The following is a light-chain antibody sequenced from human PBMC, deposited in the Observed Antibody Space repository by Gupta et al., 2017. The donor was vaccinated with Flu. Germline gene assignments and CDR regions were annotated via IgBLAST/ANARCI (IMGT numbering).Light chain of an antibody. CDR2: GAS. J-gene: IGKJ1*01. Sequence: EIVMTQSPATLSVSPGERVTLSCRASRSVSNSLAWYQQKPGQAPRLLIYGASTRATDIPARFSGSGSGTEFTLTISSLQSEDFALYYCQQYDNWPLATFGQGTKVEIK. CDR1: RSVSNS. CDR3: QQYDNWPLAT. V-gene: IGKV3-15*01.